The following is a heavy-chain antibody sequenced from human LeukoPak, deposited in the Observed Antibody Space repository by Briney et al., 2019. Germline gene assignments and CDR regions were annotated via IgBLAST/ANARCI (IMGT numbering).Heavy chain of an antibody. CDR1: GFAFSAYA. V-gene: IGHV3-23*01. Sequence: GGSLRLSCTASGFAFSAYAMTCVRDVPGKGLEWVSSQTANSDDTTYADSVRGRFTMSRDNSKNSLYLQMNNLRAEDTATYYCGRDPNGNYVGAFEFWGQGTLVTVSS. CDR3: GRDPNGNYVGAFEF. CDR2: QTANSDDT. J-gene: IGHJ3*01. D-gene: IGHD4-17*01.